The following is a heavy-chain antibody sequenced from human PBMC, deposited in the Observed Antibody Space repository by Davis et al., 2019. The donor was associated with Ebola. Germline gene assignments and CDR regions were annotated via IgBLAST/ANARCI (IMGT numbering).Heavy chain of an antibody. Sequence: GESLKISCAASGFTFSSYGMHWVRQAPGKGLEWVAVISYDGSNKYYADSVKGRFTISRDNSKNTLYLQMNSLRAEDTAVYYCARDRAIAVAGTVRKYGMDVWGQGTTVTVSS. J-gene: IGHJ6*02. V-gene: IGHV3-30*03. CDR2: ISYDGSNK. CDR1: GFTFSSYG. D-gene: IGHD6-19*01. CDR3: ARDRAIAVAGTVRKYGMDV.